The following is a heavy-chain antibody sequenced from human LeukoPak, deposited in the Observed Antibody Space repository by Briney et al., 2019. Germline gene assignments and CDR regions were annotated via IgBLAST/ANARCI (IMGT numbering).Heavy chain of an antibody. Sequence: SETLSLTCTVSGGSISSYYWSWIRQPPGKGLEWIGYIYYSGSTNYNPSPKRRVTISVDTSKNQFSLKLSSVTAADTAVYYCARTTEGYCRGRSCYSYYYYMDVWGKGTTATVSS. V-gene: IGHV4-59*01. D-gene: IGHD2-15*01. CDR1: GGSISSYY. J-gene: IGHJ6*03. CDR2: IYYSGST. CDR3: ARTTEGYCRGRSCYSYYYYMDV.